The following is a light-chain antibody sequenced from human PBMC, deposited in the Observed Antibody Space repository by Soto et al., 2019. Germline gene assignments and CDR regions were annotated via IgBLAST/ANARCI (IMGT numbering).Light chain of an antibody. CDR1: QSVSSF. CDR3: QQRSGSWT. V-gene: IGKV3-11*01. J-gene: IGKJ1*01. Sequence: EIVLTQSPATLSLSPGERATLSCRASQSVSSFLAWYQQKPGQAPRLLIYDASNRATGIPARFSGSGSGTDFSLTISSLEPEDSAVYYCQQRSGSWTFGQGTKVEI. CDR2: DAS.